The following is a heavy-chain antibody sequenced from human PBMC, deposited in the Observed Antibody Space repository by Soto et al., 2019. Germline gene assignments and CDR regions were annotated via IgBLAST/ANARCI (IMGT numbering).Heavy chain of an antibody. CDR3: ARSGYSFAGGY. J-gene: IGHJ4*02. V-gene: IGHV3-53*01. CDR2: INSDGST. CDR1: GFLVNSAY. D-gene: IGHD5-18*01. Sequence: EVQLVESGGGLIPPGGSLRLSCAASGFLVNSAYMTWVRQAPGRGLEWLSMINSDGSTPYAESVKGRFTISRDNSKNRLDLQMNSLRAEDTAMDYCARSGYSFAGGYWGQGTLVIVTS.